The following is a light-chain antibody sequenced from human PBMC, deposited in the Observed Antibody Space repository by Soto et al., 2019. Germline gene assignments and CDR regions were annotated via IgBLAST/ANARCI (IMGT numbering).Light chain of an antibody. CDR2: DND. CDR1: TSNIGDNY. Sequence: QSVLTQPPSVSAAPGQKVTISCSGSTSNIGDNYVSWYQQLPGTAPKLLLYDNDKRPSGIPDRFSGSKSGTSATLGITGLQTGDEADYFCGTWDYSLSAGVFGGGTKVTVL. J-gene: IGLJ3*02. V-gene: IGLV1-51*01. CDR3: GTWDYSLSAGV.